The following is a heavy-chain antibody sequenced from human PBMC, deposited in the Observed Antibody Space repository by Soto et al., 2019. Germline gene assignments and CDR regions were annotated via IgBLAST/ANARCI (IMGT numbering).Heavy chain of an antibody. CDR2: MNPNSGNT. J-gene: IGHJ6*03. Sequence: ASVKVSCKASGYTFTSYDINWVRQATGQGLEWMGWMNPNSGNTGYAQKFQGRVTMTRNTSISTAYMELSSLRSEDTAVYYCASSRREYSSSYYYMDVWGKGTTVTVSS. D-gene: IGHD6-6*01. CDR3: ASSRREYSSSYYYMDV. V-gene: IGHV1-8*01. CDR1: GYTFTSYD.